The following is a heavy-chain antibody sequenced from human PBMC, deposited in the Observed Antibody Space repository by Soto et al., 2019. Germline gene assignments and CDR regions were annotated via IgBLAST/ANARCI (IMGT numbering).Heavy chain of an antibody. CDR2: IYHSGST. J-gene: IGHJ5*02. Sequence: SETLSLTCTLSGDSMNNYYWNWIRRPPGGGREWIANIYHSGSTNYNPSLKRRVTMSIHMSRKHLSLKLTSVTAADVAVYYCARGPYYCDTSVCSDNWLGPWSQGTQVTVSS. CDR3: ARGPYYCDTSVCSDNWLGP. V-gene: IGHV4-59*13. D-gene: IGHD3-22*01. CDR1: GDSMNNYY.